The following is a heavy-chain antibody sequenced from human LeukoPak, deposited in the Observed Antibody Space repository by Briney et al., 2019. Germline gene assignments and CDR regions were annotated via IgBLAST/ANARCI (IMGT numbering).Heavy chain of an antibody. CDR3: ARDTRGDYSNYYFDY. CDR1: GYTFTSYY. Sequence: ASVKVSCKASGYTFTSYYMHWVRQAPGQGLEWMGIINPSGGSTSYAQKFQGRVTMTRDTSTSTVYMELSRLRSDDTAVYYCARDTRGDYSNYYFDYWGQGTLVTVSS. J-gene: IGHJ4*02. CDR2: INPSGGST. D-gene: IGHD4-11*01. V-gene: IGHV1-46*01.